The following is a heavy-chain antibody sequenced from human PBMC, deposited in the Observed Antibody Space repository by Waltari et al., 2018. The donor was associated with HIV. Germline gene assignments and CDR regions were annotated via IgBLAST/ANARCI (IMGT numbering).Heavy chain of an antibody. D-gene: IGHD3-22*01. CDR3: AKDRSSGYYDSFDY. J-gene: IGHJ4*02. V-gene: IGHV3-30*02. CDR2: IRYDGSNK. Sequence: QVQLVESGGGVVQPGGSLRLSCAASGFTFSSAGMHWVRRAPGKGLEWVAFIRYDGSNKYYADSVKGRFTISRDNSKNTLYLQMNSLRAEDTAVYYCAKDRSSGYYDSFDYWGQGTLVTVSS. CDR1: GFTFSSAG.